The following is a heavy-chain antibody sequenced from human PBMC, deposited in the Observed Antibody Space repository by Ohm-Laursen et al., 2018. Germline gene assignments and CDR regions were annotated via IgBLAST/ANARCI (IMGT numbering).Heavy chain of an antibody. Sequence: SVKVSCKASGYTFVSYAISWVRQAPGQGLEWMGWIGTFNNKTNYAQKFQGRVTVTTDTSTSTAYMELRSLTSDDTAVYFCARDSYYDFWSGYSTYYHGMDVWGQGTTVTVSS. CDR1: GYTFVSYA. CDR2: IGTFNNKT. D-gene: IGHD3-3*01. J-gene: IGHJ6*02. CDR3: ARDSYYDFWSGYSTYYHGMDV. V-gene: IGHV1-18*04.